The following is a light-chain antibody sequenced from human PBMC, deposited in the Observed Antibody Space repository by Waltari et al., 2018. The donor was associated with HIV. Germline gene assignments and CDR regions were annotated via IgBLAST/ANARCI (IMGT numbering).Light chain of an antibody. J-gene: IGKJ1*01. CDR3: QQYYSTPT. CDR1: QRVLYSSNNKNY. CDR2: WAS. V-gene: IGKV4-1*01. Sequence: DIVMTPSPDSLVVSMGERATTNCKSSQRVLYSSNNKNYLAWYQQKPGQPPKLLIYWASTRESGVPDRFSGSGSGTDFTLTISSLQAEDVAVYYCQQYYSTPTFGQGTKVEIK.